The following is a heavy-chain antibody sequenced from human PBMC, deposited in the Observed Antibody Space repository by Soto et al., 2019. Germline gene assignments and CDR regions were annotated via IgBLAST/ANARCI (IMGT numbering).Heavy chain of an antibody. CDR2: IYYTGST. D-gene: IGHD3-10*01. CDR1: YGSSINYD. Sequence: PSQTLSHTCPVAYGSSINYDCSWILNPPIKLLEWIGYIYYTGSTNYNPSLKSRVTISVDKSKNQFSLKLSSVTAADTAVYYCARVGGVLLWFGELSDTWFEPWGQGTLVPVSS. V-gene: IGHV4-59*12. CDR3: ARVGGVLLWFGELSDTWFEP. J-gene: IGHJ5*02.